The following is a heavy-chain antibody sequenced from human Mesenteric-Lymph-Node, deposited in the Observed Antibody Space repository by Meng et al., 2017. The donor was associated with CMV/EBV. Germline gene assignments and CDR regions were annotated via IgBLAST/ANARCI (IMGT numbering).Heavy chain of an antibody. J-gene: IGHJ4*02. CDR2: IYHSRGT. V-gene: IGHV4-4*02. Sequence: SGDSISRSSWWSWVRQSPGKGLEWIGEIYHSRGTYYNPSLKSRVTVSVDKSKNQFSLKLSSVTAADTAVYYCARRLDDFWRGYPFDYWGQGTLVTVSS. D-gene: IGHD3-3*01. CDR3: ARRLDDFWRGYPFDY. CDR1: GDSISRSSW.